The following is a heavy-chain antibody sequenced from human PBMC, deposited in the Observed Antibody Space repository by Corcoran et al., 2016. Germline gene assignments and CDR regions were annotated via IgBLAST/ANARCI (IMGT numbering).Heavy chain of an antibody. CDR3: ARASVGYCTNGVCPGGAFDI. J-gene: IGHJ3*02. CDR2: IYYSGST. Sequence: QVQLQESGPGLVKPSESLSLTCTVSGDSFSSGSYYWRWIRQPPGQGLEWIGYIYYSGSTNYNPSLKSRVTISVDTSKNQFSLELSSVTAAATAVSYCARASVGYCTNGVCPGGAFDIWGQGTMVTVSS. D-gene: IGHD2-8*01. CDR1: GDSFSSGSYY. V-gene: IGHV4-61*01.